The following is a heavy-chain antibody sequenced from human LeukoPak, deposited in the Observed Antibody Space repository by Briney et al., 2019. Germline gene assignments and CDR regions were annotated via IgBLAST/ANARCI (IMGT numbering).Heavy chain of an antibody. V-gene: IGHV6-1*01. Sequence: SQTLSLTCAISGDSVSSHSAAWNWIRQSPSRGLEWLERTYYRSKWYNDYAVSVKSRITINPDTSKNQFSLQLNSVTPEDTAVYYCATGTYYYFGLDVWGQGTTVTASS. CDR2: TYYRSKWYN. J-gene: IGHJ6*02. CDR1: GDSVSSHSAA. CDR3: ATGTYYYFGLDV. D-gene: IGHD1-1*01.